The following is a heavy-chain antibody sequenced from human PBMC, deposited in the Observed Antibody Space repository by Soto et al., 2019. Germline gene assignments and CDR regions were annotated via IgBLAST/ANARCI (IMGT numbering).Heavy chain of an antibody. Sequence: PSETLSLTCAVYGGSFSGYYWSWIRQPPGKGLEWIGEINHSGSTNYNPSLKSRVTISVDTSKNQFSLKLSSVTAADTAVYYCARVTPPIHCGGDCYSGPHPDYYYYYMDVWGKGTTVTVSS. CDR3: ARVTPPIHCGGDCYSGPHPDYYYYYMDV. J-gene: IGHJ6*03. CDR2: INHSGST. CDR1: GGSFSGYY. D-gene: IGHD2-21*01. V-gene: IGHV4-34*01.